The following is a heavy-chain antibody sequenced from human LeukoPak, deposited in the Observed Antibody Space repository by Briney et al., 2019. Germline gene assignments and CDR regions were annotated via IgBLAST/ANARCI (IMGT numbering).Heavy chain of an antibody. CDR3: ATPTGKYQLLQNWFDP. CDR1: GYTLTELS. Sequence: GASVKVSCKVSGYTLTELSMHWVRQAPGKGLEWMGGFDPEDGETIYAQKFQGRVTTTEDTSTDTAYMELSSLRSEDTAVYYCATPTGKYQLLQNWFDPWGQGTLVTVSS. J-gene: IGHJ5*02. V-gene: IGHV1-24*01. D-gene: IGHD2-2*01. CDR2: FDPEDGET.